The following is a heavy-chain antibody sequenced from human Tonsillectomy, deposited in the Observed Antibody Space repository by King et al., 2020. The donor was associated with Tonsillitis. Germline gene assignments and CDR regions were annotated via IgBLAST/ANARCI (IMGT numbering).Heavy chain of an antibody. Sequence: EEQLVQSGAEVKKPGESLRISCKGSGYSFSDYWITWVRQVPGKGLEWVGRIDPSNSDATYSPSFEGHVTMSVDKSSTTAFLHLSSLKASDSALYYCGKSFLGLPAPAWGQGTLVTVSS. CDR1: GYSFSDYW. J-gene: IGHJ5*02. CDR2: IDPSNSDA. D-gene: IGHD6-13*01. CDR3: GKSFLGLPAPA. V-gene: IGHV5-10-1*01.